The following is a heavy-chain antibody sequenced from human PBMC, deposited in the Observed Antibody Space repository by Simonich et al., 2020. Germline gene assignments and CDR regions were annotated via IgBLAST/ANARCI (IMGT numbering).Heavy chain of an antibody. V-gene: IGHV1-2*02. J-gene: IGHJ3*02. Sequence: QVQLVQSGAEVKKPGASVKVSCKASGCTFTGYYMNWVRQAPGQGLEWMGWRNPNRVGTNYAQKFQGRVTLTRDTSISTAYMELSRLRSDDTAVYYCARNGLVGILKAFDIWGQGTMVTVSS. CDR3: ARNGLVGILKAFDI. CDR1: GCTFTGYY. D-gene: IGHD2-21*01. CDR2: RNPNRVGT.